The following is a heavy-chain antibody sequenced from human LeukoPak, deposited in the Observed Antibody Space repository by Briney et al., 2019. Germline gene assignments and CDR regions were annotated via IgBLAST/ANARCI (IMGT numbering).Heavy chain of an antibody. J-gene: IGHJ1*01. Sequence: GGSLRLSCAASGFTFSSYSMNWVRQAPGKGLEWVSSISSSSSYIYYADSVKGRFTISRDNAKNSLYLQMNSLRAEDTAVYYCARGFDNDYDSSGYYSAHFQHWGQGTLVTVSS. V-gene: IGHV3-21*01. CDR1: GFTFSSYS. CDR3: ARGFDNDYDSSGYYSAHFQH. D-gene: IGHD3-22*01. CDR2: ISSSSSYI.